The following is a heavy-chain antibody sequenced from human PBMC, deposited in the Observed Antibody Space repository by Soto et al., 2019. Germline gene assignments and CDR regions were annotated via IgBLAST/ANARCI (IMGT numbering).Heavy chain of an antibody. CDR1: GGTFYTYT. V-gene: IGHV1-69*13. D-gene: IGHD5-18*01. CDR2: ITPIYPTT. Sequence: ASVKVSYKASGGTFYTYTFSWVRQAPGQGLEWMGSITPIYPTTNYAEKFQGRLTVTADGSTNTAYMELNSLTSEDTAVYYCARIPRYSFPTSDDLDSWGQGTLVTVSS. CDR3: ARIPRYSFPTSDDLDS. J-gene: IGHJ4*02.